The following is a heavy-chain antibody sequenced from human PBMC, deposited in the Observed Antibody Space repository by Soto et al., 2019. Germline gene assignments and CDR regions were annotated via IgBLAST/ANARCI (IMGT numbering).Heavy chain of an antibody. J-gene: IGHJ4*02. D-gene: IGHD6-19*01. V-gene: IGHV3-23*01. CDR2: ISGSGGST. CDR1: GFTFSSYA. CDR3: ANSPTQWLVEAGFDY. Sequence: GGSLRLSCAASGFTFSSYAMSWVRQAPGKGLEWVSAISGSGGSTYYADSVKGRFTISRDNSKNTLYLQMNSLRAEDTAVYYCANSPTQWLVEAGFDYWGQGTLVTVSS.